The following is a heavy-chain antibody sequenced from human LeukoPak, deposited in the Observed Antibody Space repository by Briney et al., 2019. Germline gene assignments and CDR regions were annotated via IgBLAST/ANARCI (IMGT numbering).Heavy chain of an antibody. CDR1: GFTFSSYA. D-gene: IGHD4-17*01. V-gene: IGHV3-23*01. CDR3: ALFLRWYYAFDL. Sequence: PGGSLRLSCAASGFTFSSYAMSWVRQAPGKGLEWVSAISGSGGSTYYADSVKGRFTISRDNSKNTLYLQMNSLRAEDTAVYYCALFLRWYYAFDLWGQGTMVTVSS. J-gene: IGHJ3*01. CDR2: ISGSGGST.